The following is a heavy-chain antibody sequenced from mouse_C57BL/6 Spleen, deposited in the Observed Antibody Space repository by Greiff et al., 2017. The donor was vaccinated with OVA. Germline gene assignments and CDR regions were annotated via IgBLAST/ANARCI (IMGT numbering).Heavy chain of an antibody. V-gene: IGHV1-19*01. CDR2: INPYNGGT. Sequence: VQLKESGPVLVKPGASVKMSCKASGYTFTDYYMNWVKQSHGKSLEWIGVINPYNGGTSYNQKFKGKATLTVDKSSSTAYMELNSLTSEDSAVYYCARGENRVTTTLDYWGQGTTLTVSS. D-gene: IGHD2-2*01. CDR1: GYTFTDYY. CDR3: ARGENRVTTTLDY. J-gene: IGHJ2*01.